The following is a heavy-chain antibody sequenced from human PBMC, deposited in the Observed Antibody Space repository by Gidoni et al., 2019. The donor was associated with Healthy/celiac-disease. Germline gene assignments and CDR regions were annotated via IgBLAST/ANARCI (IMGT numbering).Heavy chain of an antibody. V-gene: IGHV3-23*01. Sequence: EVQLLESGGGLVQPGGSLRLYCAASGFTFSSYAMSWVRQAPGKGLEWCSAISGSGGSTYYADSVKGRFTISRDNSKNTLYLQMNSLRAEDTAVYYCARILSSRLEVPQQQLAFDYWGQGTLVTVSS. J-gene: IGHJ4*02. CDR1: GFTFSSYA. D-gene: IGHD6-13*01. CDR3: ARILSSRLEVPQQQLAFDY. CDR2: ISGSGGST.